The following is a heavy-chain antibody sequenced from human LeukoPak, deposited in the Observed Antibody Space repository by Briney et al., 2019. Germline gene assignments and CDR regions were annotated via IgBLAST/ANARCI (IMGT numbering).Heavy chain of an antibody. D-gene: IGHD6-13*01. CDR1: GGTFSSYA. Sequence: SVKVSCKASGGTFSSYAISWVRQAPGQGLEWMGGIIPIFGTANYAQKFQGRVTITADESTSTAYMELSSLRSEDTAVYYCARDRVLAAAGIDYWGQGTLATVSS. V-gene: IGHV1-69*01. CDR2: IIPIFGTA. CDR3: ARDRVLAAAGIDY. J-gene: IGHJ4*02.